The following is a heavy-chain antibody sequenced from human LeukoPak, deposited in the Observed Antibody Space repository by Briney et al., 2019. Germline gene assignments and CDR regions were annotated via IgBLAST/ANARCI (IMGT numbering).Heavy chain of an antibody. Sequence: GGSLRLSCAASGFTFSSYSMNWVRQAPGKGLEWVSYISSSSSTIYYADSVKGRFTISRDNAKNSLYLQMNSLRAEDTAVYYCARVTYDFWSSPTYYMDVWGEGTTVTVSS. V-gene: IGHV3-48*01. CDR2: ISSSSSTI. D-gene: IGHD3-3*01. J-gene: IGHJ6*03. CDR1: GFTFSSYS. CDR3: ARVTYDFWSSPTYYMDV.